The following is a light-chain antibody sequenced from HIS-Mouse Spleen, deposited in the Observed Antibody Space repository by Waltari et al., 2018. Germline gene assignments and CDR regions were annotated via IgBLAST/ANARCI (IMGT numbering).Light chain of an antibody. J-gene: IGLJ1*01. Sequence: QSVLTQPPSASGTPGQRVTISCPGRSPNTGSNTVNWYQQLPGTAPKLLIYSNNQRPSGVPDRFSGSKSGTSASLAISGLQSEDEADYYCAAWDDSLNGYVFGTGTKVTVL. V-gene: IGLV1-44*01. CDR3: AAWDDSLNGYV. CDR2: SNN. CDR1: SPNTGSNT.